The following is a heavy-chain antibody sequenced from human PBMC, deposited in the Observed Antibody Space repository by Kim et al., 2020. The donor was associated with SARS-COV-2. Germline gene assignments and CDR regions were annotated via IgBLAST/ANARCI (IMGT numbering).Heavy chain of an antibody. D-gene: IGHD3-16*01. J-gene: IGHJ3*02. V-gene: IGHV4-31*03. CDR2: IYYSGST. Sequence: SETLSLTCTVSGGSISSGGYYWSWIRQHPGKGLEWIGYIYYSGSTYYNPSLKSRVTISVDTSKNQFSLKLSSVTAADTAVYYCARAPYTFIRAFDIWGQGTMVTVSS. CDR1: GGSISSGGYY. CDR3: ARAPYTFIRAFDI.